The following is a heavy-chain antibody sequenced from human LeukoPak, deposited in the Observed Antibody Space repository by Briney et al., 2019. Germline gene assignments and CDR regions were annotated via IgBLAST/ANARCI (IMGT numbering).Heavy chain of an antibody. D-gene: IGHD4-11*01. CDR1: GFTLSSXX. CDR2: IDIDESST. Sequence: ASGFTLSSXXXXXVRXXPGKXLVWVSRIDIDESSTNYADSVKGRFTISRDNAKNTLYLQMNSLRAEDTAVYYCTRGLQGIDYWGQGTLVTVSS. V-gene: IGHV3-74*01. CDR3: TRGLQGIDY. J-gene: IGHJ4*02.